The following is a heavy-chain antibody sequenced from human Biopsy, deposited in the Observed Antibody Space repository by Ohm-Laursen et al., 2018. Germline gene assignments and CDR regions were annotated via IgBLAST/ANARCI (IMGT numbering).Heavy chain of an antibody. J-gene: IGHJ4*02. CDR1: GHALSELS. CDR3: AADIIFTLDS. D-gene: IGHD2/OR15-2a*01. V-gene: IGHV1-24*01. CDR2: FSPEEGET. Sequence: ASVKVSCNVSGHALSELSMHWVRQSPGKGLEWMGGFSPEEGETLYAQKFQGRVTMSEDTSTDTAYMELGSLTSEDTAVYYCAADIIFTLDSWGQGTLVTVSS.